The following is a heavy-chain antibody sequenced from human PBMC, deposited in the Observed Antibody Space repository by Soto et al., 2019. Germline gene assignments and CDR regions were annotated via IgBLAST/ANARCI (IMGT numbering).Heavy chain of an antibody. Sequence: QVQLVESGGGVVQPGRSLRLSCAASGFTFSSYGMHWVRQAPGKGLEWVAVIWYDGSNKYYADSVKGRFTISRDNSKNTLYLQMDSLRAEDTAVYYCARGNSCYESPPFHYWGQGALVTVSS. CDR2: IWYDGSNK. CDR1: GFTFSSYG. V-gene: IGHV3-33*01. J-gene: IGHJ4*02. D-gene: IGHD5-12*01. CDR3: ARGNSCYESPPFHY.